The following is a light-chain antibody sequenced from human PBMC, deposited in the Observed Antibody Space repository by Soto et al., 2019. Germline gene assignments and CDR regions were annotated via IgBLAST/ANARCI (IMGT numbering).Light chain of an antibody. CDR2: EVS. CDR3: CSHAGSDSWV. CDR1: SSDVGAYNH. Sequence: QSALPQPRSVSGSPGQSVTISCTGTSSDVGAYNHVSWYQQHPGKVPKLIINEVSERPSGVPDRFSGSKSGNTASLTISGLKAEDEAEYYCCSHAGSDSWVFGGGTKLTVL. V-gene: IGLV2-11*01. J-gene: IGLJ3*02.